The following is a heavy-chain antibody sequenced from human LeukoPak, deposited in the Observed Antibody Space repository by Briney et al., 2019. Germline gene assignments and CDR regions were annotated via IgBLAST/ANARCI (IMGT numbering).Heavy chain of an antibody. CDR1: GGSISSYY. Sequence: SETLSLTCTVSGGSISSYYWSWIRQPPGKGLEWTGYIYTSGSTNYNPSLKSRVTISVDTSKNQFSLKLSSVTAADTAVYYCARLTYDFWSGYYVGYYFDYWGQGTLVTVSS. V-gene: IGHV4-4*09. J-gene: IGHJ4*02. D-gene: IGHD3-3*01. CDR2: IYTSGST. CDR3: ARLTYDFWSGYYVGYYFDY.